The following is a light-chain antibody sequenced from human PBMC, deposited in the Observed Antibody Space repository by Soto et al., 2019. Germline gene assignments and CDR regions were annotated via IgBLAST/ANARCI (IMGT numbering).Light chain of an antibody. CDR1: SSDVGGYNY. CDR3: SSYAGSNNFV. Sequence: QSVLTQPPSASGSPGQSVTISCTGTSSDVGGYNYVSWYQQHPGKAPKLMIYEVSERPSGVPDRFAGSKSSNTASLTVSGLQAEDEADYYCSSYAGSNNFVVGTGTKLTVL. V-gene: IGLV2-8*01. CDR2: EVS. J-gene: IGLJ1*01.